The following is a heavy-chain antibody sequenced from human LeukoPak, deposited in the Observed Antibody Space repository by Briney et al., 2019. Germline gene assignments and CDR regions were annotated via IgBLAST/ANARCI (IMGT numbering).Heavy chain of an antibody. Sequence: GGSLRLSCAASGFTFSKYWMLWVRQAPGKGLESVSRINTDGTVTTYADSVKGRFTVSRDNADNTMFLQMNSVRDKDTAVYYCATKQWLAPPPDSWGQGTPVTVSS. CDR1: GFTFSKYW. CDR3: ATKQWLAPPPDS. CDR2: INTDGTVT. J-gene: IGHJ4*02. V-gene: IGHV3-74*01. D-gene: IGHD6-19*01.